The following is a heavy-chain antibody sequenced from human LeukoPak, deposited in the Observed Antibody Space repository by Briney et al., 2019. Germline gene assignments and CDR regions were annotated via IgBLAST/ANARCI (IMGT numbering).Heavy chain of an antibody. CDR2: IYHSGNT. Sequence: PSETLSLTCAVSGYSISSGHYWGWIRQPPGKGLEWIGSIYHSGNTFYNPSLKSRVTISLDTSKNQFSLTLSSVTAADTALYYCARDPRSTYSTTWYGGWYFDLWGRGTLVTVSS. CDR1: GYSISSGHY. V-gene: IGHV4-38-2*02. J-gene: IGHJ2*01. CDR3: ARDPRSTYSTTWYGGWYFDL. D-gene: IGHD6-13*01.